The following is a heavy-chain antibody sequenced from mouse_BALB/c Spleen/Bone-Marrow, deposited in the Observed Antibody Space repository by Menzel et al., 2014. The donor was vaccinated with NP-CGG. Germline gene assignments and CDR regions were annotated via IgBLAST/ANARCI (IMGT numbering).Heavy chain of an antibody. CDR2: ISYDGSN. Sequence: EVQLQQLGPGLVKPSQSLSLTCSVTGYSITSGLYWNWIRQFPGNKLEWTGYISYDGSNAYNPSLKNRISITRDTSKNQFFLKLNSVTTEDAATYYGARGGYDSSYGAIDDWSQGTTVTVSS. J-gene: IGHJ4*01. CDR3: ARGGYDSSYGAIDD. D-gene: IGHD1-1*01. V-gene: IGHV3-6*02. CDR1: GYSITSGLY.